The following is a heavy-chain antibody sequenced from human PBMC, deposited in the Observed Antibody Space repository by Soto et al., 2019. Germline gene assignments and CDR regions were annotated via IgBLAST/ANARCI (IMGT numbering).Heavy chain of an antibody. CDR3: ASEADVEYYFDY. Sequence: SETLSLTCTVSCGSVSSGSYYWSWIRQPPGKGLEWIGYIYYSGSTNYNPSLKSRVTISVDTSKNQFSLKLSSVTAADTAVYYCASEADVEYYFDYWGQGTLVTVSS. D-gene: IGHD6-25*01. CDR1: CGSVSSGSYY. J-gene: IGHJ4*02. V-gene: IGHV4-61*01. CDR2: IYYSGST.